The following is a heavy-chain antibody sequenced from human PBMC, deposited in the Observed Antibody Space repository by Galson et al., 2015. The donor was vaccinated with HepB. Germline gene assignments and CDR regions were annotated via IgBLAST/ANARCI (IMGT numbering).Heavy chain of an antibody. V-gene: IGHV2-5*02. CDR3: AHLDVTIVGGDAFDI. CDR1: GFSLNTTGVG. J-gene: IGHJ3*02. Sequence: PALVKPTQTLTLTCTFSGFSLNTTGVGVGWIRQPPGKALEWLGIIYWDDEKPYRPSLKSRLTITKDTSKNQVVLTMTNMDPVDTATYYCAHLDVTIVGGDAFDIWGQGTMVTASS. CDR2: IYWDDEK. D-gene: IGHD3-3*01.